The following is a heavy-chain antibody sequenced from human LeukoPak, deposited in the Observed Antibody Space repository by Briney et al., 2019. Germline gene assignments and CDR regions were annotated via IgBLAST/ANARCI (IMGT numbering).Heavy chain of an antibody. V-gene: IGHV3-30*18. CDR1: GFTFSSYG. D-gene: IGHD3-9*01. Sequence: GGSLRLSCAASGFTFSSYGMHWVRQAPGKGLEWVAVISYDGSNKYYADSVKGRFTISRDNSKNTLYLQMNSLRAEDTAVYYCAKDRGLRYFDWVPGLWGRGTLVTVSS. CDR2: ISYDGSNK. CDR3: AKDRGLRYFDWVPGL. J-gene: IGHJ2*01.